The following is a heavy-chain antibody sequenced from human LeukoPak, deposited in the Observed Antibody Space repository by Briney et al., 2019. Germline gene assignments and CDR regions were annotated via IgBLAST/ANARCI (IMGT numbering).Heavy chain of an antibody. CDR2: INPNSGGT. J-gene: IGHJ5*02. D-gene: IGHD6-13*01. Sequence: ASVKVSCKASGYTFTGYYMHWVRQAPGQGLEWMGWINPNSGGTNYAQKFQGRVTMTRDTSISTAYMELSRLRSDDTAVYYCARGPIAAAGTVEGWFDPWGQGSLVTVSS. CDR3: ARGPIAAAGTVEGWFDP. CDR1: GYTFTGYY. V-gene: IGHV1-2*02.